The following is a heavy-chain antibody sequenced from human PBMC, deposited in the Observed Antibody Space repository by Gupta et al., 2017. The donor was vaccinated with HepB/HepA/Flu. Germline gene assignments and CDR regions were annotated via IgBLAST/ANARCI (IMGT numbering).Heavy chain of an antibody. V-gene: IGHV5-51*01. CDR2: IYPDDSET. Sequence: EVQLVQAGVEVKEPGESLKISCQASGYKFDNYWVAWVRQVPGKGLEWMGIIYPDDSETKYSASCQGQVTMSVDRANRTAVLQWSSLKASDTGVYFCARHLDLTTSSSLGVGGPGTLVSVSS. D-gene: IGHD6-6*01. CDR3: ARHLDLTTSSSLGV. CDR1: GYKFDNYW. J-gene: IGHJ4*02.